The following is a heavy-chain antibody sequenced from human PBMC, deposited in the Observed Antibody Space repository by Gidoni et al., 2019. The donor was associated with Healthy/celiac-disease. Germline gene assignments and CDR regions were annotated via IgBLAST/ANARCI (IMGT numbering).Heavy chain of an antibody. V-gene: IGHV3-21*01. CDR2: ISSSSSYI. Sequence: EVQLVESGGGLVKPGGSLRLSWAASGFTFSSYSMNWVRQAPGKGLEWVSSISSSSSYIYYADSVTGRFTISRDNAKNSLYLQMNSLRAEDTAVYYCARGYGSGSYWYFDLWGRGTLVTVSS. CDR1: GFTFSSYS. D-gene: IGHD3-10*01. J-gene: IGHJ2*01. CDR3: ARGYGSGSYWYFDL.